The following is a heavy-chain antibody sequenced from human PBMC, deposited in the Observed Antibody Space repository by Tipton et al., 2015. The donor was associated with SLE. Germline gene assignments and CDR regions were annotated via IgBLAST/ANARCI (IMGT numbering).Heavy chain of an antibody. D-gene: IGHD4-11*01. J-gene: IGHJ3*02. V-gene: IGHV4-4*07. CDR1: GGSISSYY. Sequence: TLSLTCTVSGGSISSYYWSWIRQSAAKGLEWIGRIYTSVTSNYNPSLRSRVTVSVDMSKNQVSLRLTSVTAADTAVYYCARDRYSNGGFDAFDIWGQGTMVTVSS. CDR3: ARDRYSNGGFDAFDI. CDR2: IYTSVTS.